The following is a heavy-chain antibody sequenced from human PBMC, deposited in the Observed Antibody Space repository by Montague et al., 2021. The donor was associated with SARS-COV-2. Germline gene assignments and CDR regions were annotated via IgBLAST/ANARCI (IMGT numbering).Heavy chain of an antibody. Sequence: SETLSLTCTVSGGSISSSSYYWGWIRQPPGKGLEWIGSIYYRGSTYYSPSLKSRVTISVDTSKNQFSLKLSSVTAADTAVYYCARDQGYNWNYYYYYGMDVWGQGTTVTVSS. CDR3: ARDQGYNWNYYYYYGMDV. CDR1: GGSISSSSYY. J-gene: IGHJ6*02. D-gene: IGHD1-20*01. V-gene: IGHV4-39*07. CDR2: IYYRGST.